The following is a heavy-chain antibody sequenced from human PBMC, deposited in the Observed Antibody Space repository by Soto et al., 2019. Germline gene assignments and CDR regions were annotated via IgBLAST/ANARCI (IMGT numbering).Heavy chain of an antibody. CDR3: AKNGGYCSGGSCYYEYFQH. CDR2: IYSGGST. J-gene: IGHJ1*01. V-gene: IGHV3-66*01. D-gene: IGHD2-15*01. CDR1: GFTVSSNY. Sequence: GGSLRLSCAASGFTVSSNYMSWVRQAPGKGLEWVSVIYSGGSTYYADSVKGRFTISRDNSKNTLYLQMTSLRAEDTAVYYCAKNGGYCSGGSCYYEYFQHWGQGTLVTVSS.